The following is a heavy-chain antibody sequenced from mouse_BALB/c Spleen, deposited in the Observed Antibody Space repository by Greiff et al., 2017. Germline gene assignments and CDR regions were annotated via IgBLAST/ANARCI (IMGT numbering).Heavy chain of an antibody. Sequence: QVQLQQSGAELMKPGASVKISCKATGYTFSSYWIEWVKQRPGHGLEWIGEILPGSGSTNYNEKFKGKATFTADTSSNTAYMQLSSLTSEDSAVYYCARDYRYDGGFAYWGQGTLVTVSA. J-gene: IGHJ3*01. CDR1: GYTFSSYW. V-gene: IGHV1-9*01. CDR3: ARDYRYDGGFAY. D-gene: IGHD2-14*01. CDR2: ILPGSGST.